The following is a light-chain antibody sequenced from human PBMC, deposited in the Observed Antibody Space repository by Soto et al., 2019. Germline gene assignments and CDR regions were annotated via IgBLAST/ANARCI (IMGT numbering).Light chain of an antibody. J-gene: IGLJ3*02. CDR2: DVS. Sequence: QSALTQPASVSGSPGQSITISCTGTSSDVGGYNYVSWYQQHPGKAPKLTIYDVSNRPSGVSNRFSGSKSGNTASLTISGLQAEDEADYCCSSYTSSSSWVFGGGTQLTVL. CDR1: SSDVGGYNY. V-gene: IGLV2-14*01. CDR3: SSYTSSSSWV.